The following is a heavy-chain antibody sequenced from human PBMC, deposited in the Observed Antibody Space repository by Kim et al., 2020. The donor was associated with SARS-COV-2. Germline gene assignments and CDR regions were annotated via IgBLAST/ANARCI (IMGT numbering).Heavy chain of an antibody. D-gene: IGHD3-22*01. Sequence: SFQGHVTISADKSISTAYLQWSSLKASDTAMYYCARHYYDSSGQSTPFDYWGQGTLVTVSS. CDR3: ARHYYDSSGQSTPFDY. V-gene: IGHV5-10-1*01. J-gene: IGHJ4*02.